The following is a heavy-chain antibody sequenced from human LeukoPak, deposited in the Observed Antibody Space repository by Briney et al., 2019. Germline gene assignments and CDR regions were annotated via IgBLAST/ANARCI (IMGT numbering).Heavy chain of an antibody. CDR1: GDSLSSNSAA. CDR2: TYYRSKWYS. CDR3: ARGTGYPEYFHH. V-gene: IGHV6-1*01. Sequence: SQTLSLTCAISGDSLSSNSAAWHWLRQSPSRGLEWLGRTYYRSKWYSDSAVSVKSRITINPDTSKNQFSLQLNSVTPEDTAVYYCARGTGYPEYFHHWGQGTLVTVSS. J-gene: IGHJ1*01. D-gene: IGHD3/OR15-3a*01.